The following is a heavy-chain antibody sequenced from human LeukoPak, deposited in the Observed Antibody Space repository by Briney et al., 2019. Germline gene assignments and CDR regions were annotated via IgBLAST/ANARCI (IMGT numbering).Heavy chain of an antibody. Sequence: GASVKVSCKASGYTFTSYGISWVRQAPGQGLEWMGWISAYNGNTNYAQKLQGRVTVTTDTSTSTAYMELRSLRSDDTAVYYCARDRLHCSSTSCAAGLFDYWGQGTLVTVSS. CDR2: ISAYNGNT. J-gene: IGHJ4*02. CDR3: ARDRLHCSSTSCAAGLFDY. V-gene: IGHV1-18*04. D-gene: IGHD2-2*01. CDR1: GYTFTSYG.